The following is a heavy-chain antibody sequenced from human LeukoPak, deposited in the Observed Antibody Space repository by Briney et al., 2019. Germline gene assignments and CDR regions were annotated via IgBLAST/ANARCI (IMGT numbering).Heavy chain of an antibody. D-gene: IGHD3-22*01. Sequence: GGSLRLSCALSGFTFKNYAITWVRQAPGKGLEWVSSISNDGRSTHYADSVKGRFTISRDNSKNTVSLQMNSLRAEDTAVYYCAKYGSGDLWLLGWYFDFWGRGTLVTVSS. CDR3: AKYGSGDLWLLGWYFDF. J-gene: IGHJ2*01. CDR1: GFTFKNYA. CDR2: ISNDGRST. V-gene: IGHV3-23*01.